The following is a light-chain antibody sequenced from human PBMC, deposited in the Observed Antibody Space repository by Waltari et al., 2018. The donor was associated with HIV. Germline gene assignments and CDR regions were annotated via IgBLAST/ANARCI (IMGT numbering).Light chain of an antibody. CDR3: CSYAGSYTMV. CDR2: DVS. Sequence: QSALTQPRSVSGSPGQSVTISCPGASREDGGYKFVSWYQQHPGKAPKVIIHDVSERPSGVPDRFSGSKSGNTASLTISGLQAEDDADYYCCSYAGSYTMVFGGGTKLTVL. V-gene: IGLV2-11*01. CDR1: SREDGGYKF. J-gene: IGLJ2*01.